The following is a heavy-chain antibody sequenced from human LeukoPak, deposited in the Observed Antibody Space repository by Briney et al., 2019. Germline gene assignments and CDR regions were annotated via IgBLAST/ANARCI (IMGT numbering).Heavy chain of an antibody. CDR1: GFTFDDYA. CDR2: ISWNSGSI. J-gene: IGHJ3*02. V-gene: IGHV3-9*01. D-gene: IGHD1-1*01. CDR3: AKDTRKRTGAFDI. Sequence: PGGSLRLSCAASGFTFDDYAMHWVRQAPGKGLEWVSGISWNSGSIGYADSVKGRFTISRDNAKNSLYLQMNSLRAEDTALYYCAKDTRKRTGAFDIWGQGTMVTASS.